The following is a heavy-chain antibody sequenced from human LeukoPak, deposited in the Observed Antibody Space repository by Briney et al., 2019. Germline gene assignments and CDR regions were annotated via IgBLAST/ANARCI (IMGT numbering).Heavy chain of an antibody. D-gene: IGHD1-26*01. CDR2: MSSDGSIK. CDR3: ARDLVSGAPDYFDS. CDR1: GFTSISFE. Sequence: GGSLRLSCAASGFTSISFEIHGFRKLPGKGLQGWAVMSSDGSIKIYTDSVKGRFTISRDNSKNTLYLEMNSLRVDDTAVYYCARDLVSGAPDYFDSWGQGTLVTVSS. V-gene: IGHV3-30*10. J-gene: IGHJ4*02.